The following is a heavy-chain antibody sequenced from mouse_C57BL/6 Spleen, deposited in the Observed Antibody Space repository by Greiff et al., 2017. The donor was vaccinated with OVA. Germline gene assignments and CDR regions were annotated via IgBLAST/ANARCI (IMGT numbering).Heavy chain of an antibody. D-gene: IGHD2-3*01. Sequence: EVKLEESGGGLVQPGGSLKLSCAASGFTFSDYYMYWVRQTPEKRLEWVAYISNGGGSTYYPDTVKGRFTISRDNAKNTLYLQMSRLKSEDTAMYYCARPLDGYPFAYWGQGTLVTVSA. CDR1: GFTFSDYY. CDR2: ISNGGGST. CDR3: ARPLDGYPFAY. J-gene: IGHJ3*01. V-gene: IGHV5-12*01.